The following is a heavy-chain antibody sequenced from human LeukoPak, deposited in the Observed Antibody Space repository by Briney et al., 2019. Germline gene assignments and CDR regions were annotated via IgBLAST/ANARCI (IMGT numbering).Heavy chain of an antibody. CDR3: ARDNVAGPGSGMDV. D-gene: IGHD6-19*01. V-gene: IGHV4-31*03. Sequence: NPSETLSLTCTVSGGSASSGGYYWSWIRQHPGKGLEWIGYIYYSGSTYYNPSLKSRVTISVDTSKNQFSLKLSSVTAADTAVYYCARDNVAGPGSGMDVWGQGTTVTVSS. CDR2: IYYSGST. J-gene: IGHJ6*02. CDR1: GGSASSGGYY.